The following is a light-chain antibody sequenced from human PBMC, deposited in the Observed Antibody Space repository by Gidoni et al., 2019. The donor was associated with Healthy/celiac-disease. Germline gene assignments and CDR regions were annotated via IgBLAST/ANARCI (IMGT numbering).Light chain of an antibody. CDR3: QVWDSSSDHHVV. J-gene: IGLJ2*01. CDR2: DES. Sequence: SYVLTQPPSVSVAPGQTARITCGGNNIGSKSVQWYQQKPGQAPVLVVYDESDRPAGIPERFSGSNSGNTATLTISRVEAGDEADYYCQVWDSSSDHHVVFGGGTKLTVL. CDR1: NIGSKS. V-gene: IGLV3-21*02.